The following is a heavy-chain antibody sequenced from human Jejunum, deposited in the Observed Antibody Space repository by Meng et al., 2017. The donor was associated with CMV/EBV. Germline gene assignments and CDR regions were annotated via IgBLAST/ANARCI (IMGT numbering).Heavy chain of an antibody. Sequence: CTVSGGSISNSFYYWGWIRQPPGKGLEWVGTIYYSGGTYYNPSLKSRVTISVDTSKNQFSLRLSSVTAADTAVYYCGRVYGGSCYDYWGQGTLVTVSS. CDR3: GRVYGGSCYDY. CDR2: IYYSGGT. CDR1: GGSISNSFYY. V-gene: IGHV4-39*07. D-gene: IGHD2-15*01. J-gene: IGHJ4*02.